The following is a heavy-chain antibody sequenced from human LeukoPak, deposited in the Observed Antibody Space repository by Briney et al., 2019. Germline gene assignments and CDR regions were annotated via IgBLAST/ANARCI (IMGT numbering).Heavy chain of an antibody. Sequence: ASVKVSRKVSGYTLTELSIHWVRQAPGKGLGWMGGFDPEDGETIYAQKFQGRVTMTEDTSTDTAYMELSSLRSEDTAVYYCATDEAGGWFDPWGQGTLVTVSS. D-gene: IGHD6-19*01. CDR3: ATDEAGGWFDP. V-gene: IGHV1-24*01. CDR1: GYTLTELS. J-gene: IGHJ5*02. CDR2: FDPEDGET.